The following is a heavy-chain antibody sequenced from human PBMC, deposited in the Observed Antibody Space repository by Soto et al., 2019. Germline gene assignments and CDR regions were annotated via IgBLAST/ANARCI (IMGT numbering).Heavy chain of an antibody. J-gene: IGHJ4*02. Sequence: GEALKISCKGSGYSFTSYWIGWVRQMPGKGLEWMGIIYPGDSDTRYSPSFQGQVTISADKSISTAYLQWSSLKASDTAMYYCSRLMSPTMIVVVPLAIDYWGQGTLVTVSS. V-gene: IGHV5-51*01. CDR3: SRLMSPTMIVVVPLAIDY. CDR1: GYSFTSYW. D-gene: IGHD3-22*01. CDR2: IYPGDSDT.